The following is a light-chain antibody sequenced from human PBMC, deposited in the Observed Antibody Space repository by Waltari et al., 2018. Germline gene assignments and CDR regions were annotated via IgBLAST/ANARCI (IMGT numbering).Light chain of an antibody. CDR2: AAS. CDR1: QGIRSW. Sequence: DIQMTQSPSSVSASVGDRVTITCRASQGIRSWLAWFQQKPGKAPNILIYAASSLQSGVPSRFSGSGSGTDFTLTISSLQPEDFATYYCQQAASFPLTFGGGTKVEIK. J-gene: IGKJ4*01. CDR3: QQAASFPLT. V-gene: IGKV1D-12*01.